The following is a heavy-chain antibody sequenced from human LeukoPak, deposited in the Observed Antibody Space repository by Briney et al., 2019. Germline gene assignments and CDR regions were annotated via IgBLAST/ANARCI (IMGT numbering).Heavy chain of an antibody. V-gene: IGHV4-30-4*08. CDR1: GGSISSGDYY. CDR2: IYYSGST. J-gene: IGHJ5*02. D-gene: IGHD3-22*01. Sequence: SQTLSLTCTVSGGSISSGDYYWSWIRQPPGKGLEWIGYIYYSGSTYYNPSLKSRVTISVDTSKNQFSLKLSSVTAADTAVYYRAREGKTYYYDSSGYTPPLFDPWGQGTLVTVSS. CDR3: AREGKTYYYDSSGYTPPLFDP.